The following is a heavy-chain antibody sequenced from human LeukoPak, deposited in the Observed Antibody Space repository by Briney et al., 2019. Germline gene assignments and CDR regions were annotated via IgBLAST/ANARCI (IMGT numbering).Heavy chain of an antibody. J-gene: IGHJ4*02. CDR1: GFTFGDYL. CDR2: ISGGTT. Sequence: SLRLSCTASGFTFGDYLMSWFRQAPGKGLEWIGFISGGTTEYASAVKGRVTISKDDSTSIAYLQMNSLTTEDTAVYYCSRGSGWLSVYWGQGTLVTVSS. D-gene: IGHD6-19*01. CDR3: SRGSGWLSVY. V-gene: IGHV3-49*03.